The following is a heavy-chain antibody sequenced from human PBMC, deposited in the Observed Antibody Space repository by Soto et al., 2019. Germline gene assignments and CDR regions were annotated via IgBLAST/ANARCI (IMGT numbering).Heavy chain of an antibody. J-gene: IGHJ5*02. CDR2: IYWNDDK. D-gene: IGHD3-3*01. CDR3: SHSPTLTYYDFWSGYWGNWFDP. CDR1: GFSLSTSGVG. Sequence: SGPTLVNPTQTLTLTFSGFSLSTSGVGVGWIRQPPGKALEWLALIYWNDDKRYSPSLKSRLTITKDTSKNQVVLTMTNMDPVDTATYYCSHSPTLTYYDFWSGYWGNWFDPWGQGTLVTVSS. V-gene: IGHV2-5*01.